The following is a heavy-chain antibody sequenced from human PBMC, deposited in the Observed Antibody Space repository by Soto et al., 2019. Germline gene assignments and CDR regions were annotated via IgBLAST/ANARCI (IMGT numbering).Heavy chain of an antibody. Sequence: QEHLVESGGGVVQPGRSLRLSCAASGSIFSGYGMHWVRQAPGKGLEWVAVIWYDGSNKYYADSVKGRFTISRDNSKNMLYLQMDTLRAEDMAVYYCARDGIGGTAVRGFCDYWGQGTLVTVSS. V-gene: IGHV3-33*01. CDR1: GSIFSGYG. CDR3: ARDGIGGTAVRGFCDY. D-gene: IGHD1-7*01. CDR2: IWYDGSNK. J-gene: IGHJ4*02.